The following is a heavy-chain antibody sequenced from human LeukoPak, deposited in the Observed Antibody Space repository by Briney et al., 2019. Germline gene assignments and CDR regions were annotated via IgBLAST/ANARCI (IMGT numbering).Heavy chain of an antibody. CDR2: IIPIFGTA. D-gene: IGHD2-2*01. Sequence: ASVKVSCKASGGTFSSYAISWVRQAPGQGLEWMGGIIPIFGTANYAQKFQGRVTITADESTSTAYMEPSGLRSEDTAVYYCASSRDCSSTSCSYFQHWGQGTLVTVSS. J-gene: IGHJ1*01. CDR3: ASSRDCSSTSCSYFQH. CDR1: GGTFSSYA. V-gene: IGHV1-69*13.